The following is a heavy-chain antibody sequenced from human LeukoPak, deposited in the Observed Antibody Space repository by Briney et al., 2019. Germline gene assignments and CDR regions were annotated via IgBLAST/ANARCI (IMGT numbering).Heavy chain of an antibody. J-gene: IGHJ4*02. CDR2: IYPGDSDT. D-gene: IGHD2-2*01. V-gene: IGHV5-51*01. CDR3: ARHSSSTLYYFDY. CDR1: GYSFTSYW. Sequence: GESLKISCKGSGYSFTSYWIGWVRQMPGKALEWMGIIYPGDSDTRYSPSFQGQVTISADKSISTAYLQWSSLKASDTAMYYCARHSSSTLYYFDYWGQGTLVTVSS.